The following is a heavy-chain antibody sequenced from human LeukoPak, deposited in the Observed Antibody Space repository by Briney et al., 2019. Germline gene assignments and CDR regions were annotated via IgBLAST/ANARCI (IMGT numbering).Heavy chain of an antibody. J-gene: IGHJ4*02. D-gene: IGHD4-11*01. Sequence: PGGSLRLSCAASGFTFSSYSMNWVRQAPGKGLEWVSSISSSSSYIYYADSVKGRFTISRDNAKNSLYLQMNSLRAEDTAVYYCAGPMDTVTTSPLDYWGQGTLVTVSS. V-gene: IGHV3-21*01. CDR2: ISSSSSYI. CDR1: GFTFSSYS. CDR3: AGPMDTVTTSPLDY.